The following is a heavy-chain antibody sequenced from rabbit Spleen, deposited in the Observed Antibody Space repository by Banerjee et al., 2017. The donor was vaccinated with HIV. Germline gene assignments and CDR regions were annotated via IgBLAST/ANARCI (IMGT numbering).Heavy chain of an antibody. J-gene: IGHJ4*01. CDR3: ARDLPGVIGWNFNL. CDR2: INTATGKS. D-gene: IGHD1-1*01. V-gene: IGHV1S45*01. CDR1: RFSFSDRDV. Sequence: QEQLVESGGGLVKPEGSLTLTCKASRFSFSDRDVMCWVRQAPGKGLEWIGCINTATGKSVYASWVNGRFTMSKTSSTTVTLQMTSLTVADTATYFCARDLPGVIGWNFNLWGPGTLVTVS.